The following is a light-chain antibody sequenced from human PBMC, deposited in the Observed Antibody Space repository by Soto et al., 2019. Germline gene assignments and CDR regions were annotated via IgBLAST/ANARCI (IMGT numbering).Light chain of an antibody. CDR1: SRDVGGHDY. Sequence: QSALTQPPSASGSPGQSVTISCTGTSRDVGGHDYVSWYQQHPGKAPKLMIYEVSKRPSGVPDRFSGSKSGNTASLTVSGLQAEDEADYYCSSYVTGNSVIFGGGTQLTVL. J-gene: IGLJ2*01. CDR2: EVS. CDR3: SSYVTGNSVI. V-gene: IGLV2-8*01.